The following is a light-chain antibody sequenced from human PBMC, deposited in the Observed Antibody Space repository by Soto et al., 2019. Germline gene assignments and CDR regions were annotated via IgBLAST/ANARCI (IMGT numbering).Light chain of an antibody. J-gene: IGLJ3*02. CDR1: SSDIGAYNY. CDR2: DVI. CDR3: SSYSVSTNWV. V-gene: IGLV2-8*01. Sequence: QSVLTQPPSASGSPGQSVTISCSGTSSDIGAYNYVSWYQQHPGKAPKLMIYDVIQRPSGVPDRFSGSKSGNTASLTVSGLQGEDEADYYCSSYSVSTNWVFGGGTKLTVL.